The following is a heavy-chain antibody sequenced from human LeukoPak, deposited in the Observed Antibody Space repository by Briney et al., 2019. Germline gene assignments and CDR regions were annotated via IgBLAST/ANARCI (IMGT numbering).Heavy chain of an antibody. Sequence: GGSLRLSCAASGFTVSSNYMSWVRQAPGKGLEWVSSISSSSSYIYYADSVKGRFTISRDNAKNSLYLQMNSLRAEDTAVYYCARVGDRLIDYWGQGILVTVSS. CDR3: ARVGDRLIDY. D-gene: IGHD2-21*01. J-gene: IGHJ4*02. V-gene: IGHV3-21*01. CDR1: GFTVSSNY. CDR2: ISSSSSYI.